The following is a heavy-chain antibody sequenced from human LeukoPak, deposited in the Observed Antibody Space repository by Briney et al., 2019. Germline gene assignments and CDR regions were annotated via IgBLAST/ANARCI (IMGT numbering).Heavy chain of an antibody. CDR2: INPSGGSP. D-gene: IGHD4-23*01. CDR1: GYTFTGYY. J-gene: IGHJ4*02. Sequence: APVKVSCKASGYTFTGYYMRWVRQAPGQGLEWVGIINPSGGSPSYAQKFQGRVTMTRDTYISTAYMELSRLRSDDTAVYYCAREQDGGNSLSYWGQGTLVTVSS. CDR3: AREQDGGNSLSY. V-gene: IGHV1-2*02.